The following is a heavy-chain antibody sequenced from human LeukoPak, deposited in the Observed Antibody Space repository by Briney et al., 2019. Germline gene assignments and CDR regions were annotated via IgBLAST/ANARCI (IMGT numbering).Heavy chain of an antibody. CDR3: ATYSGYYYY. J-gene: IGHJ4*02. D-gene: IGHD3-3*01. V-gene: IGHV1-24*01. CDR1: GYTLTELA. CDR2: FDPEDGET. Sequence: EASVKVSCKVSGYTLTELAMHWVRQAPGEGLEWMGGFDPEDGETVYAQKFQGRVTMTEDTSTDTAYMELSSLSSEDTAVYFCATYSGYYYYWGQGTLVTVSS.